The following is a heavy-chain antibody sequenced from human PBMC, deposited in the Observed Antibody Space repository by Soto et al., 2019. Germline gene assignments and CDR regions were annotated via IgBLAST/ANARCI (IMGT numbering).Heavy chain of an antibody. CDR2: IKSRSDGGTT. D-gene: IGHD2-21*02. Sequence: EVQLVESGGALVKAGGSLRLSCAASGSNFPRAWMTWVRQAPGKGLEWVGHIKSRSDGGTTDYAAPVKGRFTITRDDSKNTLDLQMRSLRAEDTGVYYCTTIEWATVTANVDNWGQGTLVTVSS. V-gene: IGHV3-15*02. CDR3: TTIEWATVTANVDN. J-gene: IGHJ4*02. CDR1: GSNFPRAW.